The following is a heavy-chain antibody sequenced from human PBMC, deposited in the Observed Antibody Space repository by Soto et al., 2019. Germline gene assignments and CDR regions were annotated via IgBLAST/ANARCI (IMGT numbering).Heavy chain of an antibody. J-gene: IGHJ4*02. Sequence: PGESLKISCKGSGYSFTSYWISWVRQMPGKGLEWMGRIDPSDSYTNYSPSFQGHVTISADKSISTAYLQWSSLKASDTAMYDCARHWSAKGSSGWYLVFDYWGQGTLVTVSS. CDR3: ARHWSAKGSSGWYLVFDY. D-gene: IGHD6-19*01. CDR2: IDPSDSYT. V-gene: IGHV5-10-1*01. CDR1: GYSFTSYW.